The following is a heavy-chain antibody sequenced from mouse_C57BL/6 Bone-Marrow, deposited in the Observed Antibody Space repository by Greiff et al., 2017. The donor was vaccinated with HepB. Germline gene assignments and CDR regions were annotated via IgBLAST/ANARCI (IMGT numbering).Heavy chain of an antibody. J-gene: IGHJ3*01. CDR1: GYSITSGYY. CDR3: ARGGQLRLRAFAY. D-gene: IGHD3-2*02. V-gene: IGHV3-6*01. Sequence: EVQVVESGPGLVKPSQSLSLTCSVTGYSITSGYYWNWIRQFPGNKLEWMGYISYDGSNNYNPSLKNRISITRDTSKNQFFLKLNSVTTEDTATYYCARGGQLRLRAFAYWGQGTLVTVSA. CDR2: ISYDGSN.